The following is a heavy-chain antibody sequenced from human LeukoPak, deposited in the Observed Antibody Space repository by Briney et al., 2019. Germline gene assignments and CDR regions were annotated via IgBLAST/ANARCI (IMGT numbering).Heavy chain of an antibody. V-gene: IGHV3-15*01. CDR3: TTDLVVVVAATNFDY. J-gene: IGHJ4*02. D-gene: IGHD2-15*01. Sequence: GGSLRLSCAASGFTFSNAWMSWVRQAPGKGLEWVGRIKSKTDGGTTDYAAPVKGRFTISRDDSKNTLYLQMNSLKTEDTAVYYCTTDLVVVVAATNFDYWGQGTLVTVSS. CDR2: IKSKTDGGTT. CDR1: GFTFSNAW.